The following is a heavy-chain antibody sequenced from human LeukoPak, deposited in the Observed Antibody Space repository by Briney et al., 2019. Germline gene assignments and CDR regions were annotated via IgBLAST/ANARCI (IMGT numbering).Heavy chain of an antibody. CDR3: ARRGWGYAFDI. Sequence: SETLSLTCAVSGYSISGGYYWGWIRQPPGRGLEWIGSIYHSGSTFYNPSLKSRITISVDTSKNQFSLKLSSVTAADTAVYYCARRGWGYAFDIWGQGTMVTVSS. CDR2: IYHSGST. CDR1: GYSISGGYY. D-gene: IGHD7-27*01. V-gene: IGHV4-38-2*01. J-gene: IGHJ3*02.